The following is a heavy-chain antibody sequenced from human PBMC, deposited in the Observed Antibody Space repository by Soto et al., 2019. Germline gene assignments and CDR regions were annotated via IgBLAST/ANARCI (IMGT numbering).Heavy chain of an antibody. CDR1: GGSISSSSYG. J-gene: IGHJ4*02. CDR3: ARLIRYFDWLLGPDY. V-gene: IGHV4-39*01. Sequence: PSETLSLTCTVSGGSISSSSYGWGWIRQPPGKGLEWIGSIYYSGSTYYNPSLKSRVTISVDTSKNQFSLKLSSVTAADTAVYYCARLIRYFDWLLGPDYWGQGTLVTVSS. CDR2: IYYSGST. D-gene: IGHD3-9*01.